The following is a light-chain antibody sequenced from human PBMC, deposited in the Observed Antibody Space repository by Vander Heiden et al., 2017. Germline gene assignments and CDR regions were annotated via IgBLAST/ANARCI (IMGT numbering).Light chain of an antibody. Sequence: SYELTQPPSVSVSPGQTASITCSGDKLGDKYACWYQQKPGQSPGPVIYQDSKRPSGIPERFFGSNSGTKAHLTISGTQAVYEGDDYCQAWNSSTWVFGGGTKLTVL. V-gene: IGLV3-1*01. J-gene: IGLJ2*01. CDR2: QDS. CDR3: QAWNSSTWV. CDR1: KLGDKY.